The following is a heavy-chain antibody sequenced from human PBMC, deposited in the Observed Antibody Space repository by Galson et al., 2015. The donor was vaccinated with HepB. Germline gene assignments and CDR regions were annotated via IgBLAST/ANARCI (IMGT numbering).Heavy chain of an antibody. D-gene: IGHD2-15*01. CDR2: INPSGGST. CDR3: ARDKRYCSGGSCYLPSLYYYYYGMDV. Sequence: SVKVSCKASGYTFTSYYMHWVRQAPGQGLEWMGIINPSGGSTSYAQKFQGRVTMTRDTSTSTVYMELSSLRSEDTAVYYCARDKRYCSGGSCYLPSLYYYYYGMDVWGQGTTVTVSS. CDR1: GYTFTSYY. J-gene: IGHJ6*02. V-gene: IGHV1-46*01.